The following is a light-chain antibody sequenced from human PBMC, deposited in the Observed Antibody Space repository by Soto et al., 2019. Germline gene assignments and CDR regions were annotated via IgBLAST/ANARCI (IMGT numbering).Light chain of an antibody. CDR2: GNS. CDR3: QSYDSSLSGSV. CDR1: SSYIGAGYD. J-gene: IGLJ3*02. Sequence: QSVLTQPPSVSGAPGQRVTISRTGTSSYIGAGYDVHWYQQLPGTAPKLLIYGNSNRPSGVPDRFSGSKSGTSVSLAITGLQAEDEADYYCQSYDSSLSGSVFGGGTKVTVL. V-gene: IGLV1-40*01.